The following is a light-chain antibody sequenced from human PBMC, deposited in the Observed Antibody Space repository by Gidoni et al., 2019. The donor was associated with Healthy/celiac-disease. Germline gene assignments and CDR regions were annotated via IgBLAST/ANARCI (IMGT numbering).Light chain of an antibody. CDR3: QQYNNWPPLT. CDR1: QSVSSN. Sequence: ELVMTQSPATLSVSPGERATLSGRASQSVSSNLAWYQQKPGQAPRLLIYGAATRATGIPARFSGRGSGTEFTLTISSLQSEDFAVYYCQQYNNWPPLTFGGGTKVEIK. CDR2: GAA. V-gene: IGKV3-15*01. J-gene: IGKJ4*01.